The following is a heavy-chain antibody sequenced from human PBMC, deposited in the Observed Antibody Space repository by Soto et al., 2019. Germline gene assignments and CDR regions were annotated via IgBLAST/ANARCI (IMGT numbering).Heavy chain of an antibody. V-gene: IGHV3-30-3*01. D-gene: IGHD1-1*01. CDR1: GFTFSYHA. Sequence: QVQLVESGGGVVQPGRSLRLSCAASGFTFSYHALNCVRQAPGKGLEWVAVISYDGDNKYIAESVKGRFTISRDNSKNTVSLQMNSLRTEDTAMYFCARGTTTSAFSAMDVWGKGTTVTVSS. CDR3: ARGTTTSAFSAMDV. CDR2: ISYDGDNK. J-gene: IGHJ6*04.